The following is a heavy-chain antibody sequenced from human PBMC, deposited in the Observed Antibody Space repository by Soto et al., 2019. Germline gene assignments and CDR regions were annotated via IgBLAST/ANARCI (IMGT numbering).Heavy chain of an antibody. CDR3: ASGYSSNF. V-gene: IGHV3-48*02. Sequence: EVQLVESGGGSVQPGGSLRLSCAASGFTFSTYSMNWVRQAPGKGLEWVSHIGSRSSTIYYADSVKGRFTISRDNAKNSLYLQRSSLRDEDTAVYYCASGYSSNFWGQGTLVTVSS. D-gene: IGHD6-13*01. J-gene: IGHJ4*02. CDR2: IGSRSSTI. CDR1: GFTFSTYS.